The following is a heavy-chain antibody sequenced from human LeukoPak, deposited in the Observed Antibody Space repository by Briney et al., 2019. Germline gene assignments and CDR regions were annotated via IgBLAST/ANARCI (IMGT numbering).Heavy chain of an antibody. V-gene: IGHV1-2*02. J-gene: IGHJ4*02. CDR1: GYTFTAYY. Sequence: GASVKVSCKASGYTFTAYYMHWVRQAPGQGREWMGCINPNSGGTNYAQKFQGRVTMTRDTSISTAYMELSRLRSDDTAVYSCARGGQGAPLDYWGQGSLVTVSS. D-gene: IGHD1-26*01. CDR2: INPNSGGT. CDR3: ARGGQGAPLDY.